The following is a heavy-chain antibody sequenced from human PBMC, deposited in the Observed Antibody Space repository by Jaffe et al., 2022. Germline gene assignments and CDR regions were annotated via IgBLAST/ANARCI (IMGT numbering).Heavy chain of an antibody. V-gene: IGHV3-13*01. CDR3: ARGLYHDILTGNYEGYYFDY. D-gene: IGHD3-9*01. Sequence: EVQLVESGGGLVQPGGSLRLSCAASGFTFSYYDMHWVRQGTGKGLEWVSGIGSAGDTYYAGSVKGRFTISRENAKNSLYLQMNSLRAGDTAVYYCARGLYHDILTGNYEGYYFDYWGQGTLVTVSS. J-gene: IGHJ4*02. CDR1: GFTFSYYD. CDR2: IGSAGDT.